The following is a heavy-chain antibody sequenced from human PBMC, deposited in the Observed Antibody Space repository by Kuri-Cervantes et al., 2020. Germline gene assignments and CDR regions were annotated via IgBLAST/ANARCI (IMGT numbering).Heavy chain of an antibody. V-gene: IGHV4-61*01. J-gene: IGHJ5*02. CDR3: ARDSRVGWFDP. CDR1: GGSVSSGSYY. CDR2: IYYSGST. Sequence: SETLSFTCPVSGGSVSSGSYYWSWIRQPPGKGLEWIGYIYYSGSTNYNPSLKSRVTISVDTSKNQFSLKLSSVTAADTAVYYCARDSRVGWFDPWGQGTLVTVSS. D-gene: IGHD2-15*01.